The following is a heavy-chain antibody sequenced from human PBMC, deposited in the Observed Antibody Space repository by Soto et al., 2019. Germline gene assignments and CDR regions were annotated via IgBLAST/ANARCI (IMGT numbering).Heavy chain of an antibody. CDR3: GSPGGSAAPVFLQYRYADL. Sequence: IRTPPGKGLEWIGSIYYSGSTYYNPSLKSRVTISVDTSKNQFSLKLSSVTAADSAEYYCGSPGGSAAPVFLQYRYADL. J-gene: IGHJ2*01. CDR2: IYYSGST. V-gene: IGHV4-39*01. D-gene: IGHD5-18*01.